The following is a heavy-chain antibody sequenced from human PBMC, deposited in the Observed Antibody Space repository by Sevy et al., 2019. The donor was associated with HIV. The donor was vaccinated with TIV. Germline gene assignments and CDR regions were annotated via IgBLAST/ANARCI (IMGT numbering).Heavy chain of an antibody. J-gene: IGHJ4*02. CDR1: GGSITSLY. D-gene: IGHD1-26*01. V-gene: IGHV4-59*08. Sequence: SETLSLTCTVSGGSITSLYWNWIRQPPGKGLEWIANIYYNGHIHSNPSLKSRVTLSLDPSKSQFSLRLSSVTAADTAMYYCAGENAWGRGYSWGQGTLVTVSS. CDR2: IYYNGHI. CDR3: AGENAWGRGYS.